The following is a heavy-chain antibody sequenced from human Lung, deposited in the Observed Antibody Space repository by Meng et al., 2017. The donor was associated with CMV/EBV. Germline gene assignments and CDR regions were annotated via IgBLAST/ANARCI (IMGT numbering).Heavy chain of an antibody. Sequence: ASVXVSXKTSGYTFTDYYVHWVRQAPGQGLEWMGIINPNCGTTRYAQKFQGRVTMTRDTSTSTVYMELSSLRSEDTAVYYCARSPTITIFGVIRTSYFDYWXQGTLVTVSS. CDR2: INPNCGTT. J-gene: IGHJ4*02. CDR3: ARSPTITIFGVIRTSYFDY. CDR1: GYTFTDYY. D-gene: IGHD3-3*01. V-gene: IGHV1-46*01.